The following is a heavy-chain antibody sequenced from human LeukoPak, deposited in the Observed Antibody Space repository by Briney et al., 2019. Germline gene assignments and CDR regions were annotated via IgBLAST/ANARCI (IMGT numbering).Heavy chain of an antibody. J-gene: IGHJ6*03. D-gene: IGHD2-15*01. CDR1: GGSISSSSYY. V-gene: IGHV4-39*02. Sequence: SETLSLTCTVSGGSISSSSYYWGWIHQPPGKGLEWIGSIYYSGSTYYNPSLKSRVTISVDTSKNQFSLKLSSVTAADTAVYYCARERGYCSGASCYSVHYYYYYMDVWGKGTTVTVSS. CDR2: IYYSGST. CDR3: ARERGYCSGASCYSVHYYYYYMDV.